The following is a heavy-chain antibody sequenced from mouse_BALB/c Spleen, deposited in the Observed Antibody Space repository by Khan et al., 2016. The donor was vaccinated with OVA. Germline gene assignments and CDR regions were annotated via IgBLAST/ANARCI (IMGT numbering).Heavy chain of an antibody. Sequence: EVELVESGGDLVKPGGSLKLSCAASGFTFSDYYMYWVRQTPETRLEWVATISDGGTYTYYPDSVKGRFTISRDDAMNDLSPQITSLKSEETAMYYCARGFYGNPFAYWGQGTLVTVSA. CDR1: GFTFSDYY. CDR3: ARGFYGNPFAY. CDR2: ISDGGTYT. D-gene: IGHD2-1*01. V-gene: IGHV5-4*02. J-gene: IGHJ3*01.